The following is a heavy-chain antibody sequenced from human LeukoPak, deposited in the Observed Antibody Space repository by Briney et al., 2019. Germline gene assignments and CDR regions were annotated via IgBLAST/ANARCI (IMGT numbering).Heavy chain of an antibody. Sequence: GGSLRLSCAASGFTFEDYAMHWVRQAPGKGLEWVSLISWDGGSTYYADSVKGRFTISRDNSKNSLYLQMNSLRAEDTALYYCAKDIRPFPYSSGSVGGTDIWGQGTMVTVSS. CDR3: AKDIRPFPYSSGSVGGTDI. J-gene: IGHJ3*02. V-gene: IGHV3-43D*03. CDR2: ISWDGGST. CDR1: GFTFEDYA. D-gene: IGHD6-19*01.